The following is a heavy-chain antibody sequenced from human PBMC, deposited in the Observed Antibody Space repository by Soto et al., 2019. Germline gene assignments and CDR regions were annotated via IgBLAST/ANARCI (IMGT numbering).Heavy chain of an antibody. CDR1: GFTFENYW. D-gene: IGHD6-19*01. V-gene: IGHV3-7*04. J-gene: IGHJ4*02. CDR3: AGGRGWYTAH. CDR2: IKQDGSET. Sequence: EVHLVEFGGVLVQPGGSVTLSYAASGFTFENYWMNWVRQAPGKGLEWLASIKQDGSETLYVDSVKGRFTISRDNPKNSLYLEMGSLRPDDTAVYYCAGGRGWYTAHWGQGTLVTVSS.